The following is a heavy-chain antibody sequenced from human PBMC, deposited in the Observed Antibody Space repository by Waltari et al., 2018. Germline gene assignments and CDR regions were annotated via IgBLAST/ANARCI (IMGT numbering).Heavy chain of an antibody. J-gene: IGHJ6*02. CDR2: ISYDGEKK. CDR3: ARPKFYHGDYPAGIDV. D-gene: IGHD4-17*01. Sequence: QVQLVQSGGGVVQPGGSLRLSCAASRLSAIHWIRQTPGKSLEWLALISYDGEKKFYADSVQGRFTVSRDNSNSTLYLQMNSLRAEDTGIYYCARPKFYHGDYPAGIDVWGQGTTVTVSS. V-gene: IGHV3-30*07. CDR1: RLSA.